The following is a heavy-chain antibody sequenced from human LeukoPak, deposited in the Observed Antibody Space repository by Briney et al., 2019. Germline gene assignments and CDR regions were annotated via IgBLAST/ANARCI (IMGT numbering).Heavy chain of an antibody. D-gene: IGHD3-10*01. Sequence: SQTLSLTCAISGGSVSSNSAAWNWIRQSPSRGLEWLGRTYYRSKWYNDYAVSVKSRITINPDTSKNQFSLQLNSVTPEDTAAYYCARDDGGLWFGDHAFDIWGQGTMVTVSS. CDR3: ARDDGGLWFGDHAFDI. J-gene: IGHJ3*02. V-gene: IGHV6-1*01. CDR1: GGSVSSNSAA. CDR2: TYYRSKWYN.